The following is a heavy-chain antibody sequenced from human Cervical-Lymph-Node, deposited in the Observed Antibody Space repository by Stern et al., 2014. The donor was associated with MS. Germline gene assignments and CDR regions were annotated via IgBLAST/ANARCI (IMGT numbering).Heavy chain of an antibody. CDR3: AKVLEGTVGATRPFDY. J-gene: IGHJ4*02. V-gene: IGHV3-9*01. CDR2: IPWDSNTI. CDR1: GFTFGDYG. D-gene: IGHD1-26*01. Sequence: VQLVESGGGLVQPGRSLRLSFAASGFTFGDYGMHWVRQVPGKGLEWVSGIPWDSNTIDYADSVRGRFTISRDNAKNSLYLQMNSLRTEDTALYYCAKVLEGTVGATRPFDYWGQGTLVTVSS.